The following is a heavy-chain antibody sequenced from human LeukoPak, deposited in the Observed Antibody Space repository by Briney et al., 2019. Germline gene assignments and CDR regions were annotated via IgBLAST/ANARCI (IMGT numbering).Heavy chain of an antibody. J-gene: IGHJ4*02. D-gene: IGHD5-24*01. CDR3: ARTRDGPFAY. Sequence: GGSRRLSCAASGFTFSSYEMNWVRQAPGKGLEWLSHISNSGSSIQYADSVKGRFTISRDNAKNSLYLQMNSLRVEDTAVYYCARTRDGPFAYWGQGTLVTVSS. CDR1: GFTFSSYE. V-gene: IGHV3-48*03. CDR2: ISNSGSSI.